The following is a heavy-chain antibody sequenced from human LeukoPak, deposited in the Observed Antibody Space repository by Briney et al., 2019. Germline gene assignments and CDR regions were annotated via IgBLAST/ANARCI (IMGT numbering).Heavy chain of an antibody. D-gene: IGHD7-27*01. CDR2: IQYDASNK. CDR1: GFTFSSFG. V-gene: IGHV3-30*02. Sequence: GGSLRLSCAASGFTFSSFGMHWVRQAPDKGLEWVAFIQYDASNKYYTDSLRSRFTVSRDNSRNTLYLQMNSLRAEDTAVYYCAREPHWGNWFDPWGQGTLVTVSS. CDR3: AREPHWGNWFDP. J-gene: IGHJ5*02.